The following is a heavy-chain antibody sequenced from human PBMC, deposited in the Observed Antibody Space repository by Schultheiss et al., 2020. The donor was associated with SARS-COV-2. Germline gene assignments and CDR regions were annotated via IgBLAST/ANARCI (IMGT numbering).Heavy chain of an antibody. CDR1: GFTFSSYA. V-gene: IGHV3-30*04. CDR3: AKVGAAQLGTKRTRNDY. D-gene: IGHD1-26*01. J-gene: IGHJ4*02. CDR2: ISYDGSNK. Sequence: GGSLRLSCAASGFTFSSYAMHWVRQAPGKGLEWVAVISYDGSNKYYADSVKGRFTISRDNAKNSLYLQMNSLRAEDTAVYYCAKVGAAQLGTKRTRNDYWGQGTLVTVSS.